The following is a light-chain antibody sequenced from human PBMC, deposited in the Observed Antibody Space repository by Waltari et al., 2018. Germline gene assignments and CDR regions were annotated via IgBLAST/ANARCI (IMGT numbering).Light chain of an antibody. V-gene: IGLV2-14*01. J-gene: IGLJ2*01. CDR3: SSYATGSTFVL. CDR2: DVT. Sequence: QSALTQPASVSGSPGQSITISCPGTNNKLGGYNHVSWYQQQPGKAPKVLIYDVTTRPSGISNRFSGSKSGNTASLTISGLQAEDEGDYHCSSYATGSTFVLFGGGTKLTVL. CDR1: NNKLGGYNH.